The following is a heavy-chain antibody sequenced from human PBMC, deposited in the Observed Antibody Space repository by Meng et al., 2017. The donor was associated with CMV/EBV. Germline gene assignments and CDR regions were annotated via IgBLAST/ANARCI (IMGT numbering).Heavy chain of an antibody. V-gene: IGHV1-69*05. CDR2: IISIFGTA. D-gene: IGHD3-22*01. Sequence: SVTVSCKASGGNFGTYAIRWVRQAPGQGLEWMGGIISIFGTASFAQKFQGRVTITTDESTAYMELRSLRSEDAAVYYCARTRYDSSGYAAYYYYAMDVWGQGTTVTVSS. CDR1: GGNFGTYA. J-gene: IGHJ6*02. CDR3: ARTRYDSSGYAAYYYYAMDV.